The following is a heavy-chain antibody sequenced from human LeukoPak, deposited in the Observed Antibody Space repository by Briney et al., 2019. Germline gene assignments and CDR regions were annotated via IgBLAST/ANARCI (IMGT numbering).Heavy chain of an antibody. CDR2: IYPGASDT. D-gene: IGHD2-8*01. J-gene: IGHJ4*02. V-gene: IGHV5-51*01. CDR3: ARAGRNGERYVDH. Sequence: PGEALKISCKASGYNFPNYWIGWVRQMPGEGLELMGIIYPGASDTRYSPSFEGQVTISADKSIRTTYLQWSSLEASDSGMYYCARAGRNGERYVDHWGQGTLVTVSS. CDR1: GYNFPNYW.